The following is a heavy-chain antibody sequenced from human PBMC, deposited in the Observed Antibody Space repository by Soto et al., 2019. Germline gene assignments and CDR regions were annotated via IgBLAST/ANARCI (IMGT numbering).Heavy chain of an antibody. CDR2: ISYDGSEK. D-gene: IGHD2-2*02. J-gene: IGHJ4*02. CDR3: EKSPNFHCNSPNCYKYYFDH. Sequence: GVSLRLSCAASGFTFNTYGMHWVRQSAGKGLERVAVISYDGSEKYHVHSVKGRVSIAKDNTKNTRYLQMNSLRPEDTAVYYCEKSPNFHCNSPNCYKYYFDHWGQGTRVTVSS. CDR1: GFTFNTYG. V-gene: IGHV3-30*18.